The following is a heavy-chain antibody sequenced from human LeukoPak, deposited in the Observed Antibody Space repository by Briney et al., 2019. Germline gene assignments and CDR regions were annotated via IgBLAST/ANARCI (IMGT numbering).Heavy chain of an antibody. J-gene: IGHJ6*02. CDR2: IYSGGST. CDR1: GFTVSSNY. Sequence: GGSLRLSFAASGFTVSSNYMSWVRQAPGKGLEWVSVIYSGGSTYYADSVKGRFTISRDNSKNTLYLQMNSLRAEDTAVYYCARRMYYDILTDYYGMDVWGQGTTVTVSS. V-gene: IGHV3-66*01. CDR3: ARRMYYDILTDYYGMDV. D-gene: IGHD3-9*01.